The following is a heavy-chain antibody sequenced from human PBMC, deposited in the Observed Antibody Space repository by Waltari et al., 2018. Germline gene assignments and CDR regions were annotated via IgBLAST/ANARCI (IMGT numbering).Heavy chain of an antibody. CDR1: GYTFTSYY. V-gene: IGHV1-46*01. CDR3: ARDDPTFSGDY. Sequence: QVQLVQSGAEVKKPGASVKVSCKASGYTFTSYYMHWVRQAPGQGLEWMGIINPSGGSTSYAQKCQGRVNMTRDTSTSTVYMELSSLRSEDTAVYYCARDDPTFSGDYWGQGTLVTVSS. J-gene: IGHJ4*02. CDR2: INPSGGST.